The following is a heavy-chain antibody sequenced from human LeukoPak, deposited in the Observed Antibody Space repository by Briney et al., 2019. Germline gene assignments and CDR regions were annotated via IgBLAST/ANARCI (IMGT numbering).Heavy chain of an antibody. D-gene: IGHD1-26*01. V-gene: IGHV3-23*01. Sequence: PGGSLRLSCVVSGLTFTNYAMTWVRQAPGKGLEWVSSITDTSGGTYYADSVEGRFTISRDNSKNTLYLQMNSLRAEDTAVYYCARGGREKWEPPDCWGQGTLVTVSS. CDR3: ARGGREKWEPPDC. CDR2: ITDTSGGT. J-gene: IGHJ4*02. CDR1: GLTFTNYA.